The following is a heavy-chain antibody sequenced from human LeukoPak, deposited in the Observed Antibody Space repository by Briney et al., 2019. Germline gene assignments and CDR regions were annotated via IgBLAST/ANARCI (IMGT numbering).Heavy chain of an antibody. V-gene: IGHV1-69*05. CDR2: IIPIFGTA. D-gene: IGHD2-15*01. J-gene: IGHJ4*02. Sequence: GASVKVSCKASGGTFSSYAISWVRQAPGQGLEWMGRIIPIFGTANYAQKFQGRVTITTDESTSTAYMELSSLSSEDTAVYYCASLAVVAATELGYWGQGTLVTVSS. CDR3: ASLAVVAATELGY. CDR1: GGTFSSYA.